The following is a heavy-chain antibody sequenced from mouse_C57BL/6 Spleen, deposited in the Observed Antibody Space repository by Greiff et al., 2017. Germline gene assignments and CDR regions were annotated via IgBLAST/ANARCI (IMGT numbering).Heavy chain of an antibody. CDR2: IWSGGST. CDR3: ARDYGNLYWYFDV. Sequence: VKLVESGPGLVQPSQSLSITCTVSGFSLTSYGVHWVRQSPGKGLEWLGVIWSGGSTDYNAAFISRLSISKDNSKSQVFFKMNSLQADDTAIYYCARDYGNLYWYFDVWGTGTTVTVSS. D-gene: IGHD2-1*01. CDR1: GFSLTSYG. J-gene: IGHJ1*03. V-gene: IGHV2-2*01.